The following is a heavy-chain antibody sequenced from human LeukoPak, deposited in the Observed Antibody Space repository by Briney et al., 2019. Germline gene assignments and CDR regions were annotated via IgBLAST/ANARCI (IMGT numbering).Heavy chain of an antibody. CDR1: GGSINTFY. J-gene: IGHJ4*02. V-gene: IGHV4-59*01. D-gene: IGHD3-3*01. CDR2: ISYSGST. CDR3: ARTYYDLLSGFLSGKYLSGGYFNF. Sequence: SETLSLTCTVSGGSINTFYWSWIRQPPGKGLEWVGYISYSGSTNYNPSLKSRLTMSLDTSKNQFSLNLTSVTAADTAVYYCARTYYDLLSGFLSGKYLSGGYFNFRGQGILVTVSS.